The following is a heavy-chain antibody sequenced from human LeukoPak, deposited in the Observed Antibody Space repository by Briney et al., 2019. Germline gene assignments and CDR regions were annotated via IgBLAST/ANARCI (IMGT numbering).Heavy chain of an antibody. Sequence: GGSLRLSCAASGFTFSDYYMSWIRQAPGKGLEWVSYISSSGSTIYYADSVKGRFTISRDNAKNSLYLQMNSLRAEDTAVYYCARDSDDFWSGYYRNYYYYYMDVWGKGTTVTVSS. V-gene: IGHV3-11*04. D-gene: IGHD3-3*01. J-gene: IGHJ6*03. CDR3: ARDSDDFWSGYYRNYYYYYMDV. CDR1: GFTFSDYY. CDR2: ISSSGSTI.